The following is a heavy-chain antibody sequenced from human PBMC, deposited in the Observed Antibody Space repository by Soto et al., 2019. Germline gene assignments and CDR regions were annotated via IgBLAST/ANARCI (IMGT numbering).Heavy chain of an antibody. V-gene: IGHV3-74*01. CDR3: ARGGYDFWSGSYDIDV. D-gene: IGHD3-3*01. Sequence: GESLKISCAASGFTFSRYWMHWVRQAPGEGLVWVSGISTDGSTTRYVDSVKGRFTISRDNVKNTLYLQMSSLRAEDTAVYYCARGGYDFWSGSYDIDVWGQGTTVTVSS. CDR1: GFTFSRYW. CDR2: ISTDGSTT. J-gene: IGHJ6*02.